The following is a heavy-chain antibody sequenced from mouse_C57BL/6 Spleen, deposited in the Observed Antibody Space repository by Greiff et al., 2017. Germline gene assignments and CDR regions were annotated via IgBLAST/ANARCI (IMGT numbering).Heavy chain of an antibody. CDR3: ARVPIYSSYFDY. V-gene: IGHV3-6*01. Sequence: EVQRVESGPGLVKPSQSLSLTCSVTGYSITSGYYWNWIRQFPGNKLEWMGYISYDGSNNYNPSLKNRISITRDTSKNQFFLKLNSVTTEDTATYYCARVPIYSSYFDYWGQGTTLTVSS. CDR2: ISYDGSN. J-gene: IGHJ2*01. CDR1: GYSITSGYY. D-gene: IGHD1-1*01.